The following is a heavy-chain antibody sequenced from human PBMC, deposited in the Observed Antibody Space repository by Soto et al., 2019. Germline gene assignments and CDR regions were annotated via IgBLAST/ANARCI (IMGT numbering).Heavy chain of an antibody. CDR3: AKDYDILTGYYQGVFDY. V-gene: IGHV3-23*01. CDR1: EFTFSSYA. J-gene: IGHJ4*02. D-gene: IGHD3-9*01. CDR2: ISGSGGST. Sequence: GSLRLSCASSEFTFSSYAMSWVRQSPGKVLEWVSAISGSGGSTYYADSVKGRFTISRDNSKNTLYLQMNSLRAEDTAVYYCAKDYDILTGYYQGVFDYWGQGTLVTVSS.